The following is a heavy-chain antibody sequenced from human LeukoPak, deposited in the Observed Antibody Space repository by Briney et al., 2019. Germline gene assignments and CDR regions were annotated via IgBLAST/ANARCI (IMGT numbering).Heavy chain of an antibody. CDR2: ISGSGGST. V-gene: IGHV3-23*01. D-gene: IGHD6-19*01. CDR1: GFTFSSYA. Sequence: PGGSLRLSCAASGFTFSSYAMSWVRQAPGKGLEWVSAISGSGGSTYYADSVKGRFTISRDNSKNTLYLRMNSLRAEDTAVYYCAKVDSSGWYGGNFDYWGQGTLVTVSS. J-gene: IGHJ4*02. CDR3: AKVDSSGWYGGNFDY.